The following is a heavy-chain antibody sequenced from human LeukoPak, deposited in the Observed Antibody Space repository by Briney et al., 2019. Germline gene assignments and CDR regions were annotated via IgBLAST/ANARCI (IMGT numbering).Heavy chain of an antibody. CDR1: GYTFTGYY. Sequence: GASVKVSCKASGYTFTGYYMHWVRQAPGQGLEWMGWINPNSGGTNYAPKFQGRVTMTRDTSISTAYMELSRLRSDDTAVYYCARVGGGDYVDYWGQGTLVTVSS. D-gene: IGHD1-26*01. V-gene: IGHV1-2*02. CDR3: ARVGGGDYVDY. J-gene: IGHJ4*02. CDR2: INPNSGGT.